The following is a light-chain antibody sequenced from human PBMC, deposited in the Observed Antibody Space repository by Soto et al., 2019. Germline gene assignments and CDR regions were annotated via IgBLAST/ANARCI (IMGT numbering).Light chain of an antibody. CDR2: RNN. CDR1: SSNIGSNY. V-gene: IGLV1-47*03. Sequence: QSVLTQPPSASGTPGQRVIISCSGTSSNIGSNYVYWYQQLPGTTPKLLIYRNNQRPSGVPDRCSGSKSGTSASLAISGLWSEDEADYYCAAWDDSLCGVVFGGGTKLTVL. CDR3: AAWDDSLCGVV. J-gene: IGLJ2*01.